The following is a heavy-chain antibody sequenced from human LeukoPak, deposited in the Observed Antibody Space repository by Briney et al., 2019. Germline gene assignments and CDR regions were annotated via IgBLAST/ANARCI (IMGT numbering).Heavy chain of an antibody. Sequence: GAAVTVSCKASGYTFSGYYMHWVRQAPGQGLEWMGFINPNSGGTNYAQKIQGRVTMTRDTSISTAYMELSRLKSDDTALYYCARDLGTRDFDYWGQGTLVTVSS. CDR1: GYTFSGYY. CDR2: INPNSGGT. CDR3: ARDLGTRDFDY. J-gene: IGHJ4*02. D-gene: IGHD1-7*01. V-gene: IGHV1-2*02.